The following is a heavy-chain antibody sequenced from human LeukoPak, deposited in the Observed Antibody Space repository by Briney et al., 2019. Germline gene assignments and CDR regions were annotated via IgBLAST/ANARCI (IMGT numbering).Heavy chain of an antibody. J-gene: IGHJ3*02. CDR3: ARDPPRAFDI. CDR2: IYHSGST. V-gene: IGHV4-30-2*01. CDR1: GGSISSGGYS. Sequence: PSETLSLTCAVSGGSISSGGYSWSWIRQPPGKGLEWIGEIYHSGSTNYNPSLKSRVTISVDKSKNQFSLKLSSVTAADTAVYYCARDPPRAFDIWGQGTMVTVSS.